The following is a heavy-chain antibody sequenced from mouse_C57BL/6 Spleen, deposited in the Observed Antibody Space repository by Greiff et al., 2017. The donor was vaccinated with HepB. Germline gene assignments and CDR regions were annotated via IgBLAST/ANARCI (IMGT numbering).Heavy chain of an antibody. CDR3: TAYYYGRWYFDV. CDR1: GYTFTDYE. D-gene: IGHD1-1*01. CDR2: IDPETGGT. Sequence: QVQLQQSGAELVRPGASVTLSCKASGYTFTDYEMHWVKQTPVHGLEWIGAIDPETGGTAYNQKFKGKAILTADKSSSTAYMELRSLTSEDSAVYYCTAYYYGRWYFDVWGTGTTVTVAS. J-gene: IGHJ1*03. V-gene: IGHV1-15*01.